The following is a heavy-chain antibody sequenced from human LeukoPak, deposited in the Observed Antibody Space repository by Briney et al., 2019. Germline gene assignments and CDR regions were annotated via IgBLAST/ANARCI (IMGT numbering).Heavy chain of an antibody. D-gene: IGHD4-17*01. Sequence: SVKVSCKASGGTFSSYAISWVRQDPGQGLEWMGGIIPIFGTANYAQKFQGRVTITTDESTSTAYMELSSLRSEDTAVYYCARGYGDLNWFDPWGQGTLVTVSS. CDR1: GGTFSSYA. CDR3: ARGYGDLNWFDP. V-gene: IGHV1-69*05. J-gene: IGHJ5*02. CDR2: IIPIFGTA.